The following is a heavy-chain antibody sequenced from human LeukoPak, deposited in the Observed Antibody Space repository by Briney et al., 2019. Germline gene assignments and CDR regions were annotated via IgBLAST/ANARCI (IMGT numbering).Heavy chain of an antibody. CDR1: GFSFSSYD. CDR3: TTGDYSYDVWRGGDY. CDR2: ISCSGGST. D-gene: IGHD3-3*01. Sequence: GGSLRLSCAGSGFSFSSYDMSWVRQAPGKGLEWVSAISCSGGSTYYADSVKGRFTISRDKSKNTRSLQMNSMKTEDTAVYYCTTGDYSYDVWRGGDYWGQGTLVTVSS. V-gene: IGHV3-23*01. J-gene: IGHJ4*02.